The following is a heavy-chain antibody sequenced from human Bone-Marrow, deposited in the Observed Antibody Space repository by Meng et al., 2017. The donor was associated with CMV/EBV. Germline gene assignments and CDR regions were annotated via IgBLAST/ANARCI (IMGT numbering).Heavy chain of an antibody. Sequence: GESLKISCAASGFTFSSYWMHWVRQAPGKGLVWVSRINSDGSSTSYGDSVKGRFTISRDNAKNTLYLQMNSLRAEDTAVYYCARDDYYGSGRGMDVWGQGTTVTVSS. D-gene: IGHD3-10*01. CDR2: INSDGSST. J-gene: IGHJ6*02. CDR3: ARDDYYGSGRGMDV. V-gene: IGHV3-74*01. CDR1: GFTFSSYW.